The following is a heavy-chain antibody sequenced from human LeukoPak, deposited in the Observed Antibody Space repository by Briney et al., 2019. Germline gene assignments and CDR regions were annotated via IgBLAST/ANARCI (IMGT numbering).Heavy chain of an antibody. D-gene: IGHD1-26*01. J-gene: IGHJ6*02. CDR3: ARDLVWWPPSRWYYGMDV. CDR2: IYSGGST. CDR1: GFTVSSNY. V-gene: IGHV3-53*01. Sequence: PGGSLRLSCAASGFTVSSNYMSWVRQAPGKGLEWVSVIYSGGSTYYADSVKGRFTISRDNSKNTLYLQMNSLRAEDTAVYYCARDLVWWPPSRWYYGMDVWGQGTTVTVSS.